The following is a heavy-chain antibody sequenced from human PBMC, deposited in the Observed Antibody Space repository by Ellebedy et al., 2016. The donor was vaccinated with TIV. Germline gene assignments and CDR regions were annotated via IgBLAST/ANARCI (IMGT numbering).Heavy chain of an antibody. V-gene: IGHV1-3*01. Sequence: AASAKVSCKTSGYIFTTYAMHWVLQAPGQSLEWMGWINLGIGDTKYSQNFQGRLTITSDASARTAYMELSSLRSGDTAVYFCARGYSYEFDHWGQGTLVTVSS. CDR2: INLGIGDT. CDR3: ARGYSYEFDH. J-gene: IGHJ4*02. D-gene: IGHD5-18*01. CDR1: GYIFTTYA.